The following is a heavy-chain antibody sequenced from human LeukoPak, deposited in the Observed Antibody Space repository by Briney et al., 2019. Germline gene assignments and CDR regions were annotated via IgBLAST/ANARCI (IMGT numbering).Heavy chain of an antibody. CDR3: ARGPGLRAGNWFDP. V-gene: IGHV4-4*09. CDR1: GGSISSYY. CDR2: IYSSGST. J-gene: IGHJ5*02. D-gene: IGHD6-13*01. Sequence: AETLSLTCTVSGGSISSYYLSWIRQPPGKGLEWIGYIYSSGSTNYNPSLKSRLTISVDTSKNQFSLQLSSVTAADTAVYYCARGPGLRAGNWFDPWGQGTLVTVSS.